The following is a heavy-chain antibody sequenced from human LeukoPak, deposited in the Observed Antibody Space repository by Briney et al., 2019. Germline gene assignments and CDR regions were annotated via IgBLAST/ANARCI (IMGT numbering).Heavy chain of an antibody. Sequence: ASVKVSCKASGYTFTGYYMNWVRQAPGQGLEWLGWINSDSGFTKYAQKFQGRVTMTRDTSITTVYMDLTRLTSDDTAVYYCARNFDMKGFNPWGQGTLVTVSS. V-gene: IGHV1-2*02. CDR1: GYTFTGYY. CDR3: ARNFDMKGFNP. CDR2: INSDSGFT. D-gene: IGHD3-9*01. J-gene: IGHJ5*02.